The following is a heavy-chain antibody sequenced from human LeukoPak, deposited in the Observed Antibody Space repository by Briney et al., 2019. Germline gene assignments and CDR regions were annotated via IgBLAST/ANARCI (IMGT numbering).Heavy chain of an antibody. CDR3: AREKGGICINGYYYYYMYV. CDR2: NYYCWRT. D-gene: IGHD1-14*01. CDR1: GGSISNNSYY. Sequence: SDTLPLTCTVSGGSISNNSYYLGWIRPPPGQGLEGIGSNYYCWRTYLNPSLQRRVTISVDTSNKQVSLQLAYVTAPDKAGYFCAREKGGICINGYYYYYMYVWGKRTTFTASS. V-gene: IGHV4-39*07. J-gene: IGHJ6*03.